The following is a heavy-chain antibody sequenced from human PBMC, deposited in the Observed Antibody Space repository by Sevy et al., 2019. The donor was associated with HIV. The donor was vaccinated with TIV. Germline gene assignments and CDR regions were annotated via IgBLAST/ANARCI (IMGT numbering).Heavy chain of an antibody. V-gene: IGHV3-30-3*01. D-gene: IGHD3-10*01. J-gene: IGHJ3*01. CDR1: GLTFSSYP. Sequence: GGSLRLSCAASGLTFSSYPMHWVRQAPGKGLEWVSFISFDGTDKYYADSVKGRFTITRDNSKNTLFLKMNSLRAEDTDFYYCVRETTMLPRGAFDFWGQGTMVTVSS. CDR2: ISFDGTDK. CDR3: VRETTMLPRGAFDF.